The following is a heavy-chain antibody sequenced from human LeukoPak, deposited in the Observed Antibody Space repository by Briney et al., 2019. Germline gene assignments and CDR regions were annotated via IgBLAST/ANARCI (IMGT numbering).Heavy chain of an antibody. CDR2: MIPNSGNT. CDR1: GYTFTSYD. J-gene: IGHJ6*03. V-gene: IGHV1-8*01. CDR3: AREGGTYYYYYYMDV. Sequence: ASVKVSCKASGYTFTSYDINWVRQATGQGLEWMGWMIPNSGNTGYAQKFQGRVTMTRNTSISTAYMELSSLRSEDTAVYYCAREGGTYYYYYYMDVWGKGTTVTISS. D-gene: IGHD1-1*01.